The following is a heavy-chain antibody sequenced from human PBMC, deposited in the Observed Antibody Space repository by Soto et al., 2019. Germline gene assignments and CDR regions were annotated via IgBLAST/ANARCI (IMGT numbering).Heavy chain of an antibody. V-gene: IGHV1-18*01. Sequence: ASVKVSCKASGYTFTSYGISWVRQAPGQGLEWMGWISAYNGNTNYAQKLQGRVTMTTDTSTSTAYMELRSLRSDDTAVYYCARDDSSSYYYYYGMDVWGQWTTVTVSS. D-gene: IGHD6-6*01. CDR3: ARDDSSSYYYYYGMDV. CDR1: GYTFTSYG. CDR2: ISAYNGNT. J-gene: IGHJ6*02.